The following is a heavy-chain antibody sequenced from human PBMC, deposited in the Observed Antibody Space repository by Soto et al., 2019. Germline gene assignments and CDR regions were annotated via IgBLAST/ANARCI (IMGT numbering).Heavy chain of an antibody. CDR2: IKQDGSEK. Sequence: GGSLRLSCAASGFTFSSYWMSWVRQAPGKGLEWVANIKQDGSEKYYVDSVKGRFTISRDNAKNSLYLQMNSLRAEDTAVYYCARRKVAATSYFQHWGQGTLVTVSS. CDR3: ARRKVAATSYFQH. D-gene: IGHD2-15*01. V-gene: IGHV3-7*01. CDR1: GFTFSSYW. J-gene: IGHJ1*01.